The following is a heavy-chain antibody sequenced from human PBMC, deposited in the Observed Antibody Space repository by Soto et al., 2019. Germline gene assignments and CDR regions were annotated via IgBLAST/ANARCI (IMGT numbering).Heavy chain of an antibody. J-gene: IGHJ4*02. V-gene: IGHV4-59*01. D-gene: IGHD3-10*01. CDR1: GGSISTYY. Sequence: QVQLQESGPGLVKPSETLSLTCTVSGGSISTYYWSWIRQPPGKGLEWIGYIYYSGSTNYNPSLKSRVTISIDTSKNQFSLKLASVTAADTAVYFCARTIVFYGSGTRTQYYFDYWGQGTLVTVSS. CDR2: IYYSGST. CDR3: ARTIVFYGSGTRTQYYFDY.